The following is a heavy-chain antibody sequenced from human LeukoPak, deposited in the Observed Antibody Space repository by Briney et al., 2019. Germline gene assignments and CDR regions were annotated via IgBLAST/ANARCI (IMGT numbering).Heavy chain of an antibody. CDR2: IYSGGST. V-gene: IGHV3-66*02. J-gene: IGHJ6*02. CDR3: ARDRRDVERYYYYGMDV. CDR1: GFTVSSNY. Sequence: PGGSLRLSCAASGFTVSSNYMSWVRQAPGRGLEWVSVIYSGGSTYYADSVKGRFTISRDNSKNTLYLQMNSLRAEDTAVYYCARDRRDVERYYYYGMDVWGQGTTVTVSS. D-gene: IGHD5-24*01.